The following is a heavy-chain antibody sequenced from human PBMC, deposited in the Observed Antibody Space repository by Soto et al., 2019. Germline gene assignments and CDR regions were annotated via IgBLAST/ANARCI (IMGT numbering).Heavy chain of an antibody. CDR3: GADGKGIPFEY. D-gene: IGHD1-26*01. Sequence: GGSLRLSCAVFGVTVSSNHMRWVRQAPGKGLEWVSIIDSGGRTYYADSVKGRFTISRDTSKSTLFLQMNSLRVEDSAVYYCGADGKGIPFEYWGQGTLVTVSS. J-gene: IGHJ4*02. CDR2: IDSGGRT. V-gene: IGHV3-53*01. CDR1: GVTVSSNH.